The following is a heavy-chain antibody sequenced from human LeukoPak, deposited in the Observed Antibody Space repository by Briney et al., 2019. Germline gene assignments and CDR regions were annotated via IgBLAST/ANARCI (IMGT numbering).Heavy chain of an antibody. D-gene: IGHD3-16*02. CDR3: ARVMSDDYVWGSYRANFDY. Sequence: SETLSLTCGVYGGSFSDYYWSWIRQPPGKGLEWIGEIHHSGSTYYNPSLKSRVTISVDTSKNQFSLKLSSVTAADTAVYYCARVMSDDYVWGSYRANFDYWGQGTLVTVSS. CDR1: GGSFSDYY. CDR2: IHHSGST. J-gene: IGHJ4*02. V-gene: IGHV4-34*01.